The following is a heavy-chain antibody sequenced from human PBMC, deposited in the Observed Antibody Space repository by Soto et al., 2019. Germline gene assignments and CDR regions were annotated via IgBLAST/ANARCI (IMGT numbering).Heavy chain of an antibody. CDR2: ISYDGSNK. CDR1: GFTFSSYG. CDR3: AKCRDYYDSSGPRFLYYYYGMDV. D-gene: IGHD3-22*01. J-gene: IGHJ6*02. V-gene: IGHV3-30*18. Sequence: PGGSLRLSCAASGFTFSSYGMHWVRQAPGKGLEWVAVISYDGSNKYYADSVKGRFTISRDNSKNTLYLQMNSLRAEDTAVYYCAKCRDYYDSSGPRFLYYYYGMDVWGQGTTVTVSS.